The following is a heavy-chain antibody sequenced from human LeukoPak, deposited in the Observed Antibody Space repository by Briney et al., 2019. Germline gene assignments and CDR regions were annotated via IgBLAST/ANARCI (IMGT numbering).Heavy chain of an antibody. CDR1: GGSFSGYY. Sequence: PSETLSLTCAVYGGSFSGYYWSGIRQPPGKGLEWIGEINHSGSTNYNPSLKSRVTISVDTSKNQFSLKLSSVTAADTAVYYCARAPYYYGSGSYSWGQGTLVTVSS. CDR2: INHSGST. CDR3: ARAPYYYGSGSYS. J-gene: IGHJ4*02. D-gene: IGHD3-10*01. V-gene: IGHV4-34*01.